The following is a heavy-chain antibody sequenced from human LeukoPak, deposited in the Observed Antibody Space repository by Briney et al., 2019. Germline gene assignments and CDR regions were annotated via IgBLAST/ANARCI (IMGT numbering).Heavy chain of an antibody. CDR3: ARSGYLGPDY. Sequence: PGGSLRLSCAASGFTFSSFEMNWVRQAPGKGLEWVSYISSSGSTIYFADSVKGRFTTSRDNAKNSLYLQMNSLRADDTAVYYCARSGYLGPDYWGQEAPVTVSS. V-gene: IGHV3-48*03. CDR1: GFTFSSFE. D-gene: IGHD2-2*01. J-gene: IGHJ4*02. CDR2: ISSSGSTI.